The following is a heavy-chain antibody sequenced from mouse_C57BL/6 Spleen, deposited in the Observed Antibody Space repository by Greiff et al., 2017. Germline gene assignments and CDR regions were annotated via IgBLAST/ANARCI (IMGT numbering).Heavy chain of an antibody. CDR1: GFSLTSYG. CDR3: AKIEGSPYAMDY. Sequence: VKLQESGPGLVQPSQSLSITCTVSGFSLTSYGVHWVRQSPGKGLEWLGVIWRGGSTDYNAAFMSRLSITKDNSKSQVFFKMNSLQADDTAIYYCAKIEGSPYAMDYWGQGTSVTVSS. CDR2: IWRGGST. J-gene: IGHJ4*01. V-gene: IGHV2-5*01.